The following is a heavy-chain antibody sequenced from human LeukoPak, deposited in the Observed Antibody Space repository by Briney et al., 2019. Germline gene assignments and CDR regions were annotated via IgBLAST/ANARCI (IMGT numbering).Heavy chain of an antibody. CDR2: INPSGGST. Sequence: ASVTVSCKASGYTFTSYYMHWVRQAPGQGLEGMGIINPSGGSTSYAQKFQGRVTMTRDTSTSTVYMELSSLRSEDTAVYYCARVGAAAGTLFDYWGQGTLVTVSS. J-gene: IGHJ4*02. CDR3: ARVGAAAGTLFDY. V-gene: IGHV1-46*01. CDR1: GYTFTSYY. D-gene: IGHD6-13*01.